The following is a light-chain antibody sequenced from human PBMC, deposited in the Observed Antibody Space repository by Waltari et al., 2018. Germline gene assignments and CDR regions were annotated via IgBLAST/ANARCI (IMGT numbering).Light chain of an antibody. CDR1: QGIASR. J-gene: IGKJ1*01. CDR2: DAS. CDR3: QQVNSFPRT. Sequence: DIQMTQSQSSVSASVGDRVTLTCRASQGIASRLAWYQQKPGKAPKLLIYDASSLHSGVPSRFSGSGSGTDFTLTIRSLQPEYFATYYCQQVNSFPRTFGQGTKVEVK. V-gene: IGKV1-12*01.